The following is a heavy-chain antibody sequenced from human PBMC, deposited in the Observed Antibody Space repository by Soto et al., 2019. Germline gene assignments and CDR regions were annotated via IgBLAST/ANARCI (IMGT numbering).Heavy chain of an antibody. CDR3: TTAGPHRSSSIWFGP. Sequence: EVQLVESGGGLVKPGGSLRLSCAASGFPFINAWMTWVRQAPGKGLEWVGRIKSKTDGGAIDYGAPVKNRFTISRDDSKNTLSLQMNSLKAEDPAVYYCTTAGPHRSSSIWFGPWGQGTLVTVSS. J-gene: IGHJ5*02. CDR1: GFPFINAW. CDR2: IKSKTDGGAI. D-gene: IGHD6-6*01. V-gene: IGHV3-15*01.